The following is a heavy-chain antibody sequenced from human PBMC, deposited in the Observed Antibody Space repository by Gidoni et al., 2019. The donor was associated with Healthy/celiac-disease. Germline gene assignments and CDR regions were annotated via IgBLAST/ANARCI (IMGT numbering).Heavy chain of an antibody. V-gene: IGHV3-30*04. CDR2: ISYDGRNK. CDR3: ARDYYYDSSGYYVH. CDR1: GFTFSSYD. Sequence: VQLVESGGGVVQPGRSLILHCAAYGFTFSSYDMRWVRRAPGKGLECVVVISYDGRNKYYADSVKVRFTISRDNSKNTLYLQMNSPRAEDTAVYYCARDYYYDSSGYYVHWGQGTLVTVSS. J-gene: IGHJ1*01. D-gene: IGHD3-22*01.